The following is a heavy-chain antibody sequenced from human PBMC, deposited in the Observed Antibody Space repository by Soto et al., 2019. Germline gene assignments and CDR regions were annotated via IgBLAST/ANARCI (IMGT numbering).Heavy chain of an antibody. Sequence: QVHLVESGGGVVQPGRSLRLSCAASGFTFSSHGMHWIRQAPGKGLEWVAVIPYDGSHQYYADSVKGRFSISRDNSKNPVDLQMNQLRAGDTGVYFWAKPRGFGGEVQGSDYWGQGTLV. CDR3: AKPRGFGGEVQGSDY. J-gene: IGHJ4*02. CDR1: GFTFSSHG. CDR2: IPYDGSHQ. V-gene: IGHV3-30*18. D-gene: IGHD3-16*01.